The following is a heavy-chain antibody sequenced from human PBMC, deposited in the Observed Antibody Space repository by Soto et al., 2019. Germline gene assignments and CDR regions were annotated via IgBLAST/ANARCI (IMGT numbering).Heavy chain of an antibody. CDR3: ARDIVVVVATSDYGMDV. Sequence: GGSLRLSCAASGFTFSSYWMHWVRQVPGKGLVWVSRINSDGSSTTYADPVRGRSTISRDNAKNTLYLQMNSLRAEDTAVYYCARDIVVVVATSDYGMDVWGQGTTVTVSS. V-gene: IGHV3-74*01. CDR1: GFTFSSYW. D-gene: IGHD2-21*01. CDR2: INSDGSST. J-gene: IGHJ6*02.